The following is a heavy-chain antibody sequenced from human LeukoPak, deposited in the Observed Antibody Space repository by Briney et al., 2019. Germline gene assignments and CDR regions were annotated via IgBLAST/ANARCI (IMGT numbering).Heavy chain of an antibody. J-gene: IGHJ4*02. CDR3: AKDCGIAAAGTSVYFDY. CDR1: GYPFSSYA. V-gene: IGHV3-23*01. CDR2: IRGSSGST. Sequence: PGGSLRLPCAASGYPFSSYAMSWVRHAPGKGLQWVSGIRGSSGSTYYADSVNGRFTISRDNSKNTLSLQMNSLRAEDTSVYYCAKDCGIAAAGTSVYFDYWGQGTLVTVSS. D-gene: IGHD6-13*01.